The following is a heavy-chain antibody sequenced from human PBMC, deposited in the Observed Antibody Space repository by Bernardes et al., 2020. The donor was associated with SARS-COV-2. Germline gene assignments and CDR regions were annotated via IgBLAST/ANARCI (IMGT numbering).Heavy chain of an antibody. J-gene: IGHJ4*02. Sequence: GGSLRLFCAAAGFNFSGSAIQWVRQAPGKGLEWVGRMRSKYKNYVTTYAPSLKDRITISRDDSRDTAYLQINSLKVEDTAVYYCTGDYLYWGQGALLTVSS. CDR1: GFNFSGSA. CDR2: MRSKYKNYVT. V-gene: IGHV3-73*01. CDR3: TGDYLY. D-gene: IGHD4-17*01.